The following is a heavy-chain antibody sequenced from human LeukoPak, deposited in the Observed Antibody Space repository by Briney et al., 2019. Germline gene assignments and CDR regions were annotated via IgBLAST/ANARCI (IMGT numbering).Heavy chain of an antibody. CDR1: GFTFSSYW. Sequence: PGGSLRLSCAASGFTFSSYWMSWVRQAPGKGLEWVANIKQDGSEKYYVDSVKGRFTISRDNAKNSLYLQMNSPRAEDTAVYYCARERSPHNNWFDPWGQGTLVTVSS. D-gene: IGHD1-26*01. CDR2: IKQDGSEK. V-gene: IGHV3-7*01. CDR3: ARERSPHNNWFDP. J-gene: IGHJ5*02.